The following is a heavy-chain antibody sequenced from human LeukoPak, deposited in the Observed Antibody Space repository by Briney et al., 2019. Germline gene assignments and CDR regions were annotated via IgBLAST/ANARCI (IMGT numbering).Heavy chain of an antibody. CDR2: ISYDGSNK. V-gene: IGHV3-30-3*01. J-gene: IGHJ4*02. CDR1: GFTFSSYA. Sequence: GGSLRLSCAASGFTFSSYAMHWVRQAPGKGLEWVAVISYDGSNKYYADSVKGRFTISRDNAKNSLYLQMNSLRAEDTAVYYCARDFYYYDSSGPYYFDYWGQGTLVTVSS. CDR3: ARDFYYYDSSGPYYFDY. D-gene: IGHD3-22*01.